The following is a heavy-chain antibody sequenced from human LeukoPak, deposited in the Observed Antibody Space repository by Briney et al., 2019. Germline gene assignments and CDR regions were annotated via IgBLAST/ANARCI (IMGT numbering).Heavy chain of an antibody. V-gene: IGHV3-73*01. Sequence: GGSLRLSCAASGFTFSDSAFHWVRQASGKGLEWVGRIRSKPNNYATAYSASVKGRFTISRDDSKNTAYLQMNSLDTEDAAMYYCTRHLIGATPFDYWGQGTLVSVSS. J-gene: IGHJ4*02. CDR2: IRSKPNNYAT. D-gene: IGHD4/OR15-4a*01. CDR3: TRHLIGATPFDY. CDR1: GFTFSDSA.